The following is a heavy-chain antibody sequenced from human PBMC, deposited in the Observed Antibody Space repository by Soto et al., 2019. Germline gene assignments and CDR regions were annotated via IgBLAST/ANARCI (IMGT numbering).Heavy chain of an antibody. V-gene: IGHV3-30-3*01. CDR1: GFTFSSYA. D-gene: IGHD1-1*01. Sequence: GGSLRLSCAASGFTFSSYAMHWVRQAPGKGLEWVAVISYDGSNKYYADSVKGRFTISRDNSKNTLYLQMNSLRAEDTTVYYCARDRLRYNWNDFPYYYYGMDVWGQGTTVTVSS. J-gene: IGHJ6*02. CDR3: ARDRLRYNWNDFPYYYYGMDV. CDR2: ISYDGSNK.